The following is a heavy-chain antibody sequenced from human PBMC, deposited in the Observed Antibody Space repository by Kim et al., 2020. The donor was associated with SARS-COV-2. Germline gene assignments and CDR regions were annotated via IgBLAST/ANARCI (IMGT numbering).Heavy chain of an antibody. J-gene: IGHJ4*02. D-gene: IGHD6-13*01. CDR3: ARDRGIEVWQQLELGY. V-gene: IGHV3-11*05. CDR2: ISSSSSYT. Sequence: GGSLRLSCAASGFTFSDYYMSWIRQAPGKGLEWVSYISSSSSYTNYADSVKGRFTISRDNAKNSLYLQMNSLRAEDTAVYYCARDRGIEVWQQLELGYWGQGTLVTVSS. CDR1: GFTFSDYY.